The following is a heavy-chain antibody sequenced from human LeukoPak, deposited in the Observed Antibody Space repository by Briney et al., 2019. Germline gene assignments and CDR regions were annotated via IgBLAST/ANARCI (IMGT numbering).Heavy chain of an antibody. D-gene: IGHD3-3*01. V-gene: IGHV4-31*03. CDR2: IYYSGRT. Sequence: SETLSLTCTVSGGSISSGGYYWSWIRQHPGKGLEWIGRIYYSGRTYYNPSLKSRVTISVDTSKNQFCLKLSSVTAADTAVYYCARVVLVYYDFWSGYHTSFDYWGEGTLVTVSS. CDR1: GGSISSGGYY. J-gene: IGHJ4*02. CDR3: ARVVLVYYDFWSGYHTSFDY.